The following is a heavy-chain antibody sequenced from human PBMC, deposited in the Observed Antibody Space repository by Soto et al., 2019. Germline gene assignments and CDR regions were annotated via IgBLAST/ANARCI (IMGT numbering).Heavy chain of an antibody. CDR2: MNPNSGNT. D-gene: IGHD3-3*01. J-gene: IGHJ3*02. V-gene: IGHV1-8*01. CDR3: ARGPADYDFWSGYYSRGAFDI. Sequence: ASVKVSCKASGYTFTSYDINWVRQATGQGLEWMGWMNPNSGNTGYAQKFQGRVTMTRNSSISTAYMELSSLRSEDTAVYYCARGPADYDFWSGYYSRGAFDIWGQGTMVTVSS. CDR1: GYTFTSYD.